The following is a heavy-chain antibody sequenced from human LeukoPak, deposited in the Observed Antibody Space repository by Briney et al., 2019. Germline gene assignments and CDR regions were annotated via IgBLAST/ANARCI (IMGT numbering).Heavy chain of an antibody. J-gene: IGHJ5*02. Sequence: SETLSLTCTVSGGSISSSSYYWGWIRQPPGKGLEWIGSIYYSGSTYYNPSLKSRVTTSVDTSKNQFSLKLSSVTAADTAVYYCARHREYDYVWGSYRGTKNWFDPWGQGTLDTVSS. D-gene: IGHD3-16*02. CDR1: GGSISSSSYY. CDR3: ARHREYDYVWGSYRGTKNWFDP. V-gene: IGHV4-39*01. CDR2: IYYSGST.